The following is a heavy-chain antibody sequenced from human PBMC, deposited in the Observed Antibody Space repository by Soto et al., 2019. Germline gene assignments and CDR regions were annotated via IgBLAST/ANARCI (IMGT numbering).Heavy chain of an antibody. D-gene: IGHD3-22*01. V-gene: IGHV3-23*01. Sequence: EVQLLDSGGGLVQPGGSLRLSCAASGFIISSHDMSWVRQAPGKGLEWVSAIRGSNSGTYYADSVKGRFTISSDTSKNTLYLQMNSLRVEDTAVSYCARGYDICWNYLAYWAQGTLVTVSS. J-gene: IGHJ4*02. CDR2: IRGSNSGT. CDR1: GFIISSHD. CDR3: ARGYDICWNYLAY.